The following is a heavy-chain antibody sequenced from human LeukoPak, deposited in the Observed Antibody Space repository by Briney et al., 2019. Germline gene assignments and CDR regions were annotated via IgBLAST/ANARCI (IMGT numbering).Heavy chain of an antibody. Sequence: KASETLSLTCTVSGGSISSNSYYWGWIRQPPGKGLECIGSIYYSGSTYYNPSLTSRVTISVDTSKNQFSLKLSSVTAADTAVYYCARHKDYYYSYMDVWGKGTTVTVSS. CDR1: GGSISSNSYY. CDR3: ARHKDYYYSYMDV. V-gene: IGHV4-39*01. J-gene: IGHJ6*03. CDR2: IYYSGST.